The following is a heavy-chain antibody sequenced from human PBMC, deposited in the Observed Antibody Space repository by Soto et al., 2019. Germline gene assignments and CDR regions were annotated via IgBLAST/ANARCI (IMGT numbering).Heavy chain of an antibody. CDR2: VNYNGNT. CDR1: GGSMSSSAYF. CDR3: ARHPYSSQEPFDS. D-gene: IGHD2-21*01. J-gene: IGHJ4*02. V-gene: IGHV4-39*01. Sequence: QLQLQESGPRLVKPSETLSLTCAVSGGSMSSSAYFWAWVRQPPGKPLEWIGSVNYNGNTYYNPSLRSRVTMSMDPSKNHFSLRLTSVTAAYTAVFYCARHPYSSQEPFDSWGQGALVTVSS.